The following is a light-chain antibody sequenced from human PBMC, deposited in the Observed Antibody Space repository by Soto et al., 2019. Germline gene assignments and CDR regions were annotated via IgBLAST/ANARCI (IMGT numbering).Light chain of an antibody. J-gene: IGLJ1*01. Sequence: QLVLTQPASVSGSPGQSITISCTGTSSDIGGYNSVSWYQQHPRKAPKLMIYEVTNRPSGISNRFSGSKSGNTASLTISGLQAEDEADYYCSSYTRGNTYVFGTGTKLTVL. V-gene: IGLV2-14*01. CDR3: SSYTRGNTYV. CDR1: SSDIGGYNS. CDR2: EVT.